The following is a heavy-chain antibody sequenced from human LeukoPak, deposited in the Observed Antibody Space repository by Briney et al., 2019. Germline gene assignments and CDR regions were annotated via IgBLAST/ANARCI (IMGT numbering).Heavy chain of an antibody. D-gene: IGHD5-12*01. CDR3: ARNSGYPPTHWYFDL. J-gene: IGHJ2*01. Sequence: PSETLSLTCTISGGSISAYYWTWIRQPPGKGLEWIGYIYYSGSTNYNPSLKSRVTISVDTSKNQFSLKLSSVTAADTAVYYCARNSGYPPTHWYFDLWGRGTLVTVSS. CDR1: GGSISAYY. V-gene: IGHV4-59*01. CDR2: IYYSGST.